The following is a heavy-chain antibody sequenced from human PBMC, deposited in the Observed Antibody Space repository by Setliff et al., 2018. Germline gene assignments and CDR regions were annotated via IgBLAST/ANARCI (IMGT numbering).Heavy chain of an antibody. CDR1: GYTFTSYY. V-gene: IGHV1-46*01. Sequence: WASVKVSCKASGYTFTSYYMHWVRQAPGQGLEWMGIINPSGGSTSYAQKFQGRVTMTRDTSTSTVYMELSSLRSEDTAVYYCARDASYNFWSGYRGAFDYWGQGTLVTVSS. J-gene: IGHJ4*02. D-gene: IGHD3-3*01. CDR3: ARDASYNFWSGYRGAFDY. CDR2: INPSGGST.